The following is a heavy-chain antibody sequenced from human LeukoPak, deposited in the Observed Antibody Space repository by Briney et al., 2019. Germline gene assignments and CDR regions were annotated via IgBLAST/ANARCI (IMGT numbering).Heavy chain of an antibody. CDR3: AREYNWDAFDI. V-gene: IGHV3-21*01. J-gene: IGHJ3*02. Sequence: GSLRLSCAASGFTFSSYSMNWVRQAPGKGLEWVSSISSSSSYIYYADSVKGRFTISRDNAKNSLYLQMNSLRAADTAVYYCAREYNWDAFDIWGQGTMVTVSS. CDR1: GFTFSSYS. D-gene: IGHD1-20*01. CDR2: ISSSSSYI.